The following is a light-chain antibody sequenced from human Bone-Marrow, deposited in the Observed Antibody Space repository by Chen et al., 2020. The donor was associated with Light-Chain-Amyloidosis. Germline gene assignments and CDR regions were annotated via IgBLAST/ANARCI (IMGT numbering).Light chain of an antibody. Sequence: QSALTQPASVSGSPGQSITISCTGTSSDVGGDNHVSWYQQHPDKAPKLMIYKDTNRPSWVPDRFSSSKTDNTASLTISGLQTEDEADYYCSSYTITNTLVFGSGTRVTVL. CDR1: SSDVGGDNH. V-gene: IGLV2-14*01. CDR2: KDT. CDR3: SSYTITNTLV. J-gene: IGLJ1*01.